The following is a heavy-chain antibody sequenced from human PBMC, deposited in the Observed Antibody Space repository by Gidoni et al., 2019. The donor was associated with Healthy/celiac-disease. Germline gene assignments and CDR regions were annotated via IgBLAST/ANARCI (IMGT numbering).Heavy chain of an antibody. V-gene: IGHV3-15*01. CDR3: TTGKNQLLSDY. Sequence: EVQLVVSGGGLVKPGGSLRLSCAASGFTFSNAWMSWVRQAAGKGLEWVGRIKSKTDGGTTDYAAPVKGRFTISRDDSKNTLYLQMNSLKTEDTAVYYCTTGKNQLLSDYWGQGTLVTVSS. CDR1: GFTFSNAW. CDR2: IKSKTDGGTT. J-gene: IGHJ4*02. D-gene: IGHD2-2*01.